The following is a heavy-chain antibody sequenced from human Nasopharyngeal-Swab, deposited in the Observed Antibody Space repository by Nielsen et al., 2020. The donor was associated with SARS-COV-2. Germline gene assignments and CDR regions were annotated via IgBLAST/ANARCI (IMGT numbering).Heavy chain of an antibody. Sequence: VRQAPGKGLEWVSSISSSSSYIYYADSVKGRFTISRDNAKNSLYLQMNSLRAEDTAVYYCARDKGDFWNGYYKGPYYYYGMDVWGQGTTVTVSS. D-gene: IGHD3-3*01. CDR3: ARDKGDFWNGYYKGPYYYYGMDV. J-gene: IGHJ6*02. V-gene: IGHV3-21*01. CDR2: ISSSSSYI.